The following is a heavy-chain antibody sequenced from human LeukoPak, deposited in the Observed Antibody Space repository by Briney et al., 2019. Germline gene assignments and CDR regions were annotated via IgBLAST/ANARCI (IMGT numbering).Heavy chain of an antibody. Sequence: GGSLRLSCAASGFTLSSYSMNWVRQAPGKGLEWVSSISSSSSYIYYAAPVKGRFTISRDNAKNSLYLQMNRLRAEDTAVYYCARERQLERLAFGKEGSAFDYWGQGTLVTVSS. J-gene: IGHJ4*02. CDR3: ARERQLERLAFGKEGSAFDY. D-gene: IGHD1-1*01. V-gene: IGHV3-21*01. CDR1: GFTLSSYS. CDR2: ISSSSSYI.